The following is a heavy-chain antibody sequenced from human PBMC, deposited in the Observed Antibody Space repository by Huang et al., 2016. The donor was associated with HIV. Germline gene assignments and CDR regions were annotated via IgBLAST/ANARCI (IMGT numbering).Heavy chain of an antibody. V-gene: IGHV1-18*01. J-gene: IGHJ5*02. CDR2: VSTYHGHT. CDR1: GYTFFNYS. D-gene: IGHD3-10*01. CDR3: ARFRGPQVTLNWLDP. Sequence: QVQLVQSGPEMKKPGAAVNGSCQSSGYTFFNYSISWVRQAPGQGLAWRGLVSTYHGHTNYAQKFQGRLTLTTDVSTSSAYMELKNLRSDDTAVYYCARFRGPQVTLNWLDPWGQGTLVTVSS.